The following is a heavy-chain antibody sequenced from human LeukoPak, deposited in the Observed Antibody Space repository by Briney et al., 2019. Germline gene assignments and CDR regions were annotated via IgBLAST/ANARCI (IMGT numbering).Heavy chain of an antibody. V-gene: IGHV3-7*01. Sequence: GGSLRLSCAASGFTFSSYWMSWVRQAPGKGLEWVANIKQDGSEKYYVDSVKGRFTISRDNAKNSLYLQLNSLRAEDTAVYYCARERGSHCFDYWGQGTLVTVSS. CDR1: GFTFSSYW. CDR3: ARERGSHCFDY. CDR2: IKQDGSEK. J-gene: IGHJ4*02. D-gene: IGHD3-10*01.